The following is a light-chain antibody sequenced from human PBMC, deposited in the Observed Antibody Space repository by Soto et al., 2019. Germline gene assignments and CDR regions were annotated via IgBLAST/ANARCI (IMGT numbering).Light chain of an antibody. J-gene: IGLJ1*01. CDR1: TSNIGSHS. CDR2: AND. Sequence: QSVLTQPPSASGAPGQRVTISCSGSTSNIGSHSVNWYRQLPGTAPKVVMFANDERPSGVPDRISGSKSGTSASLAITRLQPEDEADYYCQSYDSSLALARVFGTGTKVTVL. CDR3: QSYDSSLALARV. V-gene: IGLV1-44*01.